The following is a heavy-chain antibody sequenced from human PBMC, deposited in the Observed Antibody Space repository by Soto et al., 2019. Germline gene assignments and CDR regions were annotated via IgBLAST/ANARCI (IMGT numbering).Heavy chain of an antibody. CDR2: IKQDGSEK. D-gene: IGHD4-17*01. J-gene: IGHJ6*02. CDR1: VYTFSSYG. V-gene: IGHV3-7*03. CDR3: AFTVTPSAMDV. Sequence: GSLRLSCAASVYTFSSYGMHWVRQAPGKGLEWVANIKQDGSEKYYVDSVKVRFTISRDNAKNSLYLQMNSLRADDTAVYYCAFTVTPSAMDVWAQGTTVTVSS.